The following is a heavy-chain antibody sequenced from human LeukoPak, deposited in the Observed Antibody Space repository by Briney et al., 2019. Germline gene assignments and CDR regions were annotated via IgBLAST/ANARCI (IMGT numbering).Heavy chain of an antibody. D-gene: IGHD3-3*01. CDR1: GFTFSSSW. CDR3: AKDKNYDFWSGWYFDL. CDR2: ISGSGGST. J-gene: IGHJ2*01. V-gene: IGHV3-23*01. Sequence: GGSLRLSCAASGFTFSSSWMTWVRQAPGKGLEWVSAISGSGGSTYYADSVKGRFTISRDNSKNTLYLQMNSLRAEDTAVYYCAKDKNYDFWSGWYFDLWGRGTLVTVSS.